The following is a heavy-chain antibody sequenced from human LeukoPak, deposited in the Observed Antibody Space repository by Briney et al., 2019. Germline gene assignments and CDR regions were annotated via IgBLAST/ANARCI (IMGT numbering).Heavy chain of an antibody. CDR2: ISFYGTDA. J-gene: IGHJ4*02. V-gene: IGHV3-30*04. CDR1: GFTFSSYA. D-gene: IGHD5-12*01. CDR3: AKNRWGSVATPDS. Sequence: GGSLRLSCAASGFTFSSYAIHWVRQAPGKGLEWVAVISFYGTDAFYVHSVKGRFTISRDNSKNTLYLQMNSLAIEDTAIYYCAKNRWGSVATPDSWGQGTVVTVSS.